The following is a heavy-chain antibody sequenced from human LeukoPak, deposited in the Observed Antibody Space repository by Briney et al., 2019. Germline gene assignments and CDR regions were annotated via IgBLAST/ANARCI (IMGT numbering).Heavy chain of an antibody. J-gene: IGHJ4*02. V-gene: IGHV4-30-2*01. CDR3: ATMGGLRTGGIAAAGEDY. D-gene: IGHD6-13*01. Sequence: LRLSCAASGFTFDDYAMHWVRQAPGKGLEWIGCISHSGNTYYNPSLKSRITMSVDRSKNQFSLKLSSMTAADTAVYFCATMGGLRTGGIAAAGEDYWGQGTLVTVSS. CDR1: GFTFDDYA. CDR2: ISHSGNT.